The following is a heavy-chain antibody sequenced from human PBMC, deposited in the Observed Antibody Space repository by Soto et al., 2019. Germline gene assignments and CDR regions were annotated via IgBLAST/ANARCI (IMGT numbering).Heavy chain of an antibody. Sequence: ASAKVSCKASGYTFTSYYMHWVRQAPGQGLEWMGIINPSGGSTSYAQKFQGRVTMTRDTSTSTVYMELSSLRSEDTAVYYCARVFGARPGPRGYYYGMDVWGQGTTVTVSS. CDR3: ARVFGARPGPRGYYYGMDV. V-gene: IGHV1-46*01. CDR2: INPSGGST. D-gene: IGHD3-3*01. J-gene: IGHJ6*02. CDR1: GYTFTSYY.